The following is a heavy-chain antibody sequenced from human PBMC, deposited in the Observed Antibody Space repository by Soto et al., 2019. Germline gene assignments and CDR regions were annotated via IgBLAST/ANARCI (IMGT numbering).Heavy chain of an antibody. J-gene: IGHJ3*02. V-gene: IGHV5-51*01. CDR3: ARHVMEXIVVVVAATPGAFDI. Sequence: PGEPQKIRYKGSWCNFTSYWIGCVRQMPGKGLEWMGIIYPGDSDTRYSPSFQGQVTISADKSISTAYLQWSSLKASDTAMYYCARHVMEXIVVVVAATPGAFDIWGQGTMVTVSS. CDR2: IYPGDSDT. D-gene: IGHD2-15*01. CDR1: WCNFTSYW.